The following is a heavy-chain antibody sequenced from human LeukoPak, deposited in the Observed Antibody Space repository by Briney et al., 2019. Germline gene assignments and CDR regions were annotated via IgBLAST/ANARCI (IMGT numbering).Heavy chain of an antibody. D-gene: IGHD3-22*01. J-gene: IGHJ4*02. CDR2: INTDGTVT. CDR3: ARDYDSSGYYVFDY. Sequence: GGSLRLSCAASGFTFSKYWMLWVRQAPGKGLESVSRINTDGTVTTYADSVKGRFTISRDNAKNSLYLQMNSLRAEDTAVYYCARDYDSSGYYVFDYWGQGTLVTVSS. V-gene: IGHV3-74*01. CDR1: GFTFSKYW.